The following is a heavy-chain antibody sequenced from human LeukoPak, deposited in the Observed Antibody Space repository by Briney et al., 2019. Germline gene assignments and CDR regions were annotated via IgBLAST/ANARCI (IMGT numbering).Heavy chain of an antibody. CDR3: ARDMSYAFFDY. Sequence: PSETLSLTCTVSVGSISSYYWIWIRQPAGKGLEWIGRIYTSGSTNYNPSLKSRVTMSIDTSKNHFSLKLSSVTAADTAVYYCARDMSYAFFDYWGQGTLVTVSS. V-gene: IGHV4-4*07. D-gene: IGHD1-26*01. J-gene: IGHJ4*02. CDR2: IYTSGST. CDR1: VGSISSYY.